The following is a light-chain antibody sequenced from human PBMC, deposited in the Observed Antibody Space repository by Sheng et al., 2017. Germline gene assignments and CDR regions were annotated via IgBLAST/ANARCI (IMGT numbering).Light chain of an antibody. CDR1: QSVGNK. V-gene: IGKV3-15*01. Sequence: EIVLTQSPGTLSLSPGERATLSCRASQSVGNKLAWYQQKPGQPPRLLMYGASARATGIPARFIASGSGTEFTLTISSLQSEDFAVYYCQQYEKWPLNFGGGTKVEIK. J-gene: IGKJ4*01. CDR2: GAS. CDR3: QQYEKWPLN.